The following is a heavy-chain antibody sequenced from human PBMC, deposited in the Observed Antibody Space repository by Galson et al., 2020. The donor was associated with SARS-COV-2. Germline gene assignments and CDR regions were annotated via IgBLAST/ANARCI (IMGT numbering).Heavy chain of an antibody. Sequence: SQASETLSLTCAVYGGSFSGYYWSWIRQPPGKGLEWIGEINHSGSTNYNPSLKSRVTISVDTSKNQFSLKLSSVTAADTAVYYCAREGPEYYDILTGYYQRHYYYGMDVWGQGTTVTVSS. CDR3: AREGPEYYDILTGYYQRHYYYGMDV. D-gene: IGHD3-9*01. CDR2: INHSGST. V-gene: IGHV4-34*01. J-gene: IGHJ6*02. CDR1: GGSFSGYY.